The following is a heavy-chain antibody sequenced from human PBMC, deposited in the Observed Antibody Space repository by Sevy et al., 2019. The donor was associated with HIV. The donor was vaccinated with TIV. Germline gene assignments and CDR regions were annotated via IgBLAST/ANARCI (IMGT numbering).Heavy chain of an antibody. CDR3: ARVFSSYYFDY. CDR1: GFTFGSYG. V-gene: IGHV3-30*06. Sequence: GGSLRLSCAASGFTFGSYGMHWVRQAPGKGLEWVAYISYDRSDKNYADSVKGRFTISRDNSKNTVFLQLNSLRPEDTAVYYCARVFSSYYFDYWGHGTLVTVSS. CDR2: ISYDRSDK. J-gene: IGHJ4*01.